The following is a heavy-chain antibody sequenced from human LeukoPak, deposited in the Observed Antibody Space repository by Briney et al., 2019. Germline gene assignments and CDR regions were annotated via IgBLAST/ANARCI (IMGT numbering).Heavy chain of an antibody. CDR2: ISGSGGST. J-gene: IGHJ3*02. CDR1: GFTFSSYA. V-gene: IGHV3-23*01. D-gene: IGHD5-12*01. Sequence: GGSLRLPCAASGFTFSSYAVSWVRQAPGKGLEWVSAISGSGGSTYYADSVKGRFTISRDNSKNTLYLQMNSLRAEDTAVYYCAAARGYYYDALDIWGQGTMVTVSS. CDR3: AAARGYYYDALDI.